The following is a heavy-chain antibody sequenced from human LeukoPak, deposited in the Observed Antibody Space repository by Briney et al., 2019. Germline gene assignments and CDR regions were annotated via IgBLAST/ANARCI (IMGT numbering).Heavy chain of an antibody. CDR2: IYTSGST. CDR1: GGSISSGSYY. V-gene: IGHV4-61*02. J-gene: IGHJ6*03. CDR3: ARVVPAAKNYYYYYYMDV. Sequence: SETLSLTCTVSGGSISSGSYYWSWIRQPAGKGLEWIGRIYTSGSTNYNPSLKSRVTMSVDTSKNQFSLKLSSVTAADTAVYYCARVVPAAKNYYYYYYMDVWGKGTTVTVSS. D-gene: IGHD2-2*01.